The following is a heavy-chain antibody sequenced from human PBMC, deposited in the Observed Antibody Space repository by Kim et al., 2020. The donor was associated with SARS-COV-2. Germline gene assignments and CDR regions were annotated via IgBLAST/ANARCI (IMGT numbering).Heavy chain of an antibody. Sequence: PSETLSLTCTVSGGSISSSSYYWGWIRQPPGKGLAWIGSIYYSGSTYYNPSLKSRVTISVDTSKNQFSLKLGSVTAADTAVYYCARAQLARSYYYYYGMDVGGQGTTVTVSS. CDR1: GGSISSSSYY. CDR2: IYYSGST. V-gene: IGHV4-39*01. D-gene: IGHD6-13*01. J-gene: IGHJ6*02. CDR3: ARAQLARSYYYYYGMDV.